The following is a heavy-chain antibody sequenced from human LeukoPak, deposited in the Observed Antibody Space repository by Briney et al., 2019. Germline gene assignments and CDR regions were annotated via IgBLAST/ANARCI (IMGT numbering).Heavy chain of an antibody. CDR3: AREPRSRFGGAFDY. D-gene: IGHD3-16*01. J-gene: IGHJ4*02. CDR1: GGTFSSYA. CDR2: IIPIFGTA. Sequence: SVKVSCKASGGTFSSYAISWVRQAPGQGLEWMGRIIPIFGTANYAQKFQGRVTITTDESTSTAYMALSSLRSEDTAVYYCAREPRSRFGGAFDYWGQGTLVTVSS. V-gene: IGHV1-69*05.